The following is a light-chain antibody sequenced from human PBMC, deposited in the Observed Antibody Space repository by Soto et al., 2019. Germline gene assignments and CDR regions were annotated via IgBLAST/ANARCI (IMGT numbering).Light chain of an antibody. CDR1: QSVSSY. Sequence: EIVLPQSPATLSLSPGERATLSCRASQSVSSYLAWYQQKPGQAPRLLIYGASSRATGIPDRFSGSGSGTDFTLTISRLEPEDFAVYYCQQYGSSRTFGQGTKVDIK. CDR2: GAS. J-gene: IGKJ1*01. V-gene: IGKV3-20*01. CDR3: QQYGSSRT.